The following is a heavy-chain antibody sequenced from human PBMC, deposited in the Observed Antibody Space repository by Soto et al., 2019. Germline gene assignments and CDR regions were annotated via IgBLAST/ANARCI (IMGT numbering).Heavy chain of an antibody. CDR3: TKTTATAGRAFDI. D-gene: IGHD1-1*01. J-gene: IGHJ3*02. V-gene: IGHV3-23*01. Sequence: GGSRRLSGPSSGLLCTSYDMSWGGQARGKGLEWGSTIVVGGSTHNEESVKGGFPISRERTKNTLYLGRNSLTDGDTALYLCTKTTATAGRAFDICGQGTMVTVSS. CDR1: GLLCTSYD. CDR2: IVVGGST.